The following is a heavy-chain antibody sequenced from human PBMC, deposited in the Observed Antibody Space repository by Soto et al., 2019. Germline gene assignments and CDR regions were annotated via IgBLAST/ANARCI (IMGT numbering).Heavy chain of an antibody. D-gene: IGHD1-26*01. CDR3: ARERTVGATLGY. V-gene: IGHV1-69*13. CDR2: IIPIFGTA. J-gene: IGHJ4*02. CDR1: GGTFSSYA. Sequence: SVKVSCKASGGTFSSYAISWVRQAPGQGLEWMGGIIPIFGTANYAQKFQGRVTITADESTSTAYMELSSLRSEDTAVYYCARERTVGATLGYWGQGTLVTVSS.